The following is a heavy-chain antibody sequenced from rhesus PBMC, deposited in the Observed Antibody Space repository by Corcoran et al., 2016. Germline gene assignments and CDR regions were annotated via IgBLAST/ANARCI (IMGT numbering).Heavy chain of an antibody. D-gene: IGHD1-20*01. Sequence: QVTLKESGPALVKPTQTLTLTCTFSGFSLTTSIMGVGWIRQPPGKALVWLAIIYWNGENRPRAQLRSRLPHSKDPPRNQVFLPLTNMDPLNTATYFCARMPSEQDPSVYLYVGGPGTPLPISS. CDR3: ARMPSEQDPSVYLYV. CDR2: IYWNGEN. J-gene: IGHJ2*01. V-gene: IGHV2-152*01. CDR1: GFSLTTSIMG.